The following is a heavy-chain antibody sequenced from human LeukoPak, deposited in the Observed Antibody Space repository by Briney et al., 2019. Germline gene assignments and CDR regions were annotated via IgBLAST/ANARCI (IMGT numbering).Heavy chain of an antibody. CDR2: IYYSGST. V-gene: IGHV4-59*01. Sequence: SETLSLTCTVSGGSISSYYWSWIRQPPGKGLEWIGYIYYSGSTNYNPSLKSRVTISVDTSKNQFSLKLSSVTAADTAVYYCARTVVVIATDAFDIWGQGTMVIVSS. CDR3: ARTVVVIATDAFDI. CDR1: GGSISSYY. D-gene: IGHD2-21*01. J-gene: IGHJ3*02.